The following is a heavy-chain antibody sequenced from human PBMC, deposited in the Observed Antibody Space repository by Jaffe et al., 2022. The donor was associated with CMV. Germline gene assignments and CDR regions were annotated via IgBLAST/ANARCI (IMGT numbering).Heavy chain of an antibody. CDR3: VRDPIVGGTD. CDR1: GFRVSNNY. D-gene: IGHD1-26*01. CDR2: IDSSANT. Sequence: EVQLVESGGGLMQPGGSLRLSCAASGFRVSNNYMTWVRQAPGKGLEWVSLIDSSANTYYADSVKGRFTISRDNSKNTLSLQMNNLRAEDTALYYCVRDPIVGGTDWGQGTRVTVSS. V-gene: IGHV3-53*01. J-gene: IGHJ4*02.